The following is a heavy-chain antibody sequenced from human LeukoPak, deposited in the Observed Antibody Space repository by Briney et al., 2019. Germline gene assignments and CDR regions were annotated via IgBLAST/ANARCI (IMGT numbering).Heavy chain of an antibody. CDR3: AKAYYYDSSGYYQGYFDY. CDR2: INRNGRDT. V-gene: IGHV3-43*01. CDR1: GFSFDEYT. Sequence: GGSLRLSCEASGFSFDEYTMHWVRQAPGKGLEWVSLINRNGRDTYYADSVKGRFTISRDNSKNSLYLQMDSLRTEDTALYYCAKAYYYDSSGYYQGYFDYWGQGTLVTASS. J-gene: IGHJ4*02. D-gene: IGHD3-22*01.